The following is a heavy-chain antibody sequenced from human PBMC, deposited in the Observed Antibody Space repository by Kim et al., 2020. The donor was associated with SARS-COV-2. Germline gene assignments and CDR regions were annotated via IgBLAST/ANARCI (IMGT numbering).Heavy chain of an antibody. V-gene: IGHV4-59*01. D-gene: IGHD5-12*01. CDR2: IYYSGST. CDR1: GGSISSYY. CDR3: ARSGGYDPPYDAFDI. Sequence: SETLSLTCTVSGGSISSYYWSWIRQPPGKGLEWIGYIYYSGSTNYNPSLKSRVTISVDTSKNQFSLKLSSVTAADTAVYYCARSGGYDPPYDAFDIWGQGTMFTVSS. J-gene: IGHJ3*02.